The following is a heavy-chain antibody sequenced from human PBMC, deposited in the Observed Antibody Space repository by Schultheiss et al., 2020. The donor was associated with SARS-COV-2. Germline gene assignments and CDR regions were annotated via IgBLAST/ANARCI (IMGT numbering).Heavy chain of an antibody. J-gene: IGHJ6*03. D-gene: IGHD2-2*01. V-gene: IGHV3-23*01. CDR2: ISGSGGST. CDR1: GFTFSSYA. CDR3: ARDRYYCSSTSCPVVYMDV. Sequence: GESLKISCAASGFTFSSYAMSWVRQAPGKGLEWVSAISGSGGSTYYADSVKGRFTISRDNAKNSLYLQMNSLRDEDTAVYYCARDRYYCSSTSCPVVYMDVWGKGTTVTVSS.